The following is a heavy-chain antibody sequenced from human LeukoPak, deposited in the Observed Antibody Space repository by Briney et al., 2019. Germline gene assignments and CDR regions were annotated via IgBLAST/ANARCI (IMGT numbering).Heavy chain of an antibody. J-gene: IGHJ4*02. CDR3: TRGDYYDSSGYYFLFDY. Sequence: SGGSLRLSCTASGFNFGDYGMSWVRQAAGKGREGVGFIRSKAYGGTTEYAASVKGRFTISRDDSKSIAYLQMNSLKTEDTAVYYCTRGDYYDSSGYYFLFDYWGQGTLVTVSS. CDR2: IRSKAYGGTT. CDR1: GFNFGDYG. V-gene: IGHV3-49*04. D-gene: IGHD3-22*01.